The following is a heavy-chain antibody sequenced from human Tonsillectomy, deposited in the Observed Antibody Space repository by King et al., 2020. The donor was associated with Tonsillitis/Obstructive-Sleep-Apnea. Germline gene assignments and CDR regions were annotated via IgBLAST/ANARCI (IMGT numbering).Heavy chain of an antibody. J-gene: IGHJ4*02. D-gene: IGHD6-19*01. V-gene: IGHV3-30*04. Sequence: QVQLVESGGGVVQPGRSLRLSCAASGFTFSSYAMYWVRQAPGKGLEWVTVISYDGSNKYYADSVKGRFTISRDNSKNTLYLQMNRLRAEDTAVYYCARESIAVEYDYWGQGSLHTVTT. CDR1: GFTFSSYA. CDR3: ARESIAVEYDY. CDR2: ISYDGSNK.